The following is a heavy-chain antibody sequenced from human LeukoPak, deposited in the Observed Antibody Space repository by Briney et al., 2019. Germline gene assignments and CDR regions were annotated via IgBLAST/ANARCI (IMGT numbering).Heavy chain of an antibody. V-gene: IGHV3-23*01. CDR3: ARGYDFWSGYSFDY. J-gene: IGHJ4*02. Sequence: RPGGSLRLSCAASGFTFDDYGMSWVRQAPGKGLEWVSGIHGSSGSTYYADSVKGRSTISRDNSKNTLYLQMNSLRAEDTAVYYCARGYDFWSGYSFDYWGQGTLVTVSS. CDR2: IHGSSGST. CDR1: GFTFDDYG. D-gene: IGHD3-3*01.